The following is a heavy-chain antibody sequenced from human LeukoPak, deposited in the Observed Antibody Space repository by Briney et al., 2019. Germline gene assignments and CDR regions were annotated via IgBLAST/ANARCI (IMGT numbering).Heavy chain of an antibody. V-gene: IGHV3-23*01. D-gene: IGHD2-8*01. Sequence: GGSLTLSCAGSGFTSSSYAMSWVRQAPGQGLEWVSVISDSGGYTSYADSVRGRFTISRDNSRNTLYLQMISLRPEDTAVYYCAKDTSIGKYCTNGVCSPFDYWGQGTLVTVSS. CDR2: ISDSGGYT. J-gene: IGHJ4*02. CDR1: GFTSSSYA. CDR3: AKDTSIGKYCTNGVCSPFDY.